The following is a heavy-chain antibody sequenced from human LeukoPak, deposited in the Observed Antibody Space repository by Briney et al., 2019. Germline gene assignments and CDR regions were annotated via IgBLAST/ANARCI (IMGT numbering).Heavy chain of an antibody. Sequence: SETLSLTCTVSGGSVSSYYWSWIRQPPGKGLEWIGYIYYSGSTNYNPSLKSRVTISVDTSKNQFSLKLSSVTAADTAVYYCARSHSVWTSFDYWGQGTLVTVSS. CDR1: GGSVSSYY. CDR2: IYYSGST. D-gene: IGHD3/OR15-3a*01. CDR3: ARSHSVWTSFDY. V-gene: IGHV4-59*02. J-gene: IGHJ4*02.